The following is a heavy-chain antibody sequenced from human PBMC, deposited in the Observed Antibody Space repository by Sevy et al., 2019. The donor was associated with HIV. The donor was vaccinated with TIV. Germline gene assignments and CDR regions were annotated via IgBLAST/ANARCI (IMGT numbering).Heavy chain of an antibody. CDR3: ARAGNWPYFDY. V-gene: IGHV3-21*01. J-gene: IGHJ4*02. CDR2: ISGLSNYI. CDR1: GFTFSSYS. D-gene: IGHD1-1*01. Sequence: GGSVRLSCAASGFTFSSYSFHWVRQAPGKGVEWVSSISGLSNYIYYSDSMKGRFTISRDNAKNSLYLHMSSLRADDTAVYYCARAGNWPYFDYWGQGTLVTVSS.